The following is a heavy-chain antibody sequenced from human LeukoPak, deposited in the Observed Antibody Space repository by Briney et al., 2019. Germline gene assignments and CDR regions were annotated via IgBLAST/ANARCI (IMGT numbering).Heavy chain of an antibody. J-gene: IGHJ4*02. CDR1: GGSISSTNW. CDR2: IYHKGST. V-gene: IGHV4-4*02. Sequence: PSETLSVTCAVPGGSISSTNWWSWVRQPPGKGLEWIGEIYHKGSTNYNPSLKSRVTISVDKSKHQFSLKLSSVTAADTAVYYCARDKDYGGNSPYFDYWGQGTLVTVSS. D-gene: IGHD4-23*01. CDR3: ARDKDYGGNSPYFDY.